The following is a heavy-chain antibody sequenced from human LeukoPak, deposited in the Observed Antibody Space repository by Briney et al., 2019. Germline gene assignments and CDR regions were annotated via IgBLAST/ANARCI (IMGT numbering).Heavy chain of an antibody. CDR3: ARDPVAAASDY. CDR1: GFTFSSYS. D-gene: IGHD6-13*01. V-gene: IGHV3-21*01. J-gene: IGHJ4*02. CDR2: ISSSSVYI. Sequence: GGSLRLSCAASGFTFSSYSMNWVRQAPGKGREWVSSISSSSVYIYYADSVKGRFTISRDNAKNSLYLKMNSLRAEDRAVYYCARDPVAAASDYWGEGTLVTVS.